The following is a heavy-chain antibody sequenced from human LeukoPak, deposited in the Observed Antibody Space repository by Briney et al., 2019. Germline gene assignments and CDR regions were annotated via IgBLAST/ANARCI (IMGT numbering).Heavy chain of an antibody. CDR3: AMYSSSRASRDY. CDR1: GGSFSGYY. CDR2: INHSGST. J-gene: IGHJ4*02. V-gene: IGHV4-34*01. D-gene: IGHD6-13*01. Sequence: PSETLSLTCAVYGGSFSGYYWSWIRQPPGKGLEWIGEINHSGSTNYNPSLKSRVTISVDTSKNQFSLKLSSVTAADTAVYYCAMYSSSRASRDYWGQGTLVTVSS.